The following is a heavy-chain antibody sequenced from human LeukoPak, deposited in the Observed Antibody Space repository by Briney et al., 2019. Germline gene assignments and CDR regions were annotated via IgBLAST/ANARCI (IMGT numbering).Heavy chain of an antibody. J-gene: IGHJ6*02. D-gene: IGHD2/OR15-2a*01. CDR3: SRASPGAIYYYGMDV. CDR2: TFDSGST. CDR1: GASISKSY. V-gene: IGHV4-59*01. Sequence: SETLSLTCAVSGASISKSYWYWIRQPPGKEVGWIGRTFDSGSTRYNPSLGSRVTISEDTSRNQFSLRLTSVTAADTATYYCSRASPGAIYYYGMDVWGHGTTVTVSS.